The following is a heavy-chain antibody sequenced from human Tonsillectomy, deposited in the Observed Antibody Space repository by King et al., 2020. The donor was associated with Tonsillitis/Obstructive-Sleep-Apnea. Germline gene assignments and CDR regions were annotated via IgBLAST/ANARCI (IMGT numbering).Heavy chain of an antibody. CDR1: GYSFTSYW. J-gene: IGHJ4*02. Sequence: MQLVQSGAEVKKPGESLRISCTGSGYSFTSYWIRWVRQIPGKGLKWMGRIDPSDSDTTYSPSFQGLVTISADKSTSTAYLQWSSLKASDTAIYYCARHGSYDSFGYYLTYFEYWGQGALVTVSS. CDR3: ARHGSYDSFGYYLTYFEY. CDR2: IDPSDSDT. V-gene: IGHV5-10-1*01. D-gene: IGHD3-22*01.